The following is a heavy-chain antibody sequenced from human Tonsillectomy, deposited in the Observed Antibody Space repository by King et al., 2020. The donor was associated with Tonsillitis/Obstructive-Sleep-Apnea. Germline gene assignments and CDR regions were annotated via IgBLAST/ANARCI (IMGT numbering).Heavy chain of an antibody. CDR1: GYTFTSYG. J-gene: IGHJ4*02. V-gene: IGHV1-18*01. Sequence: QLVQSGAEVKKPGASVKVSCKASGYTFTSYGISWVRQAPGQGLEWIGWISAYNGNTNYAQKLQGRVTMTTDTSTSTAYMELRSLRTDDTAVYYCAKVGINRWAPWGDFVYWGQGTLVTVSS. CDR2: ISAYNGNT. CDR3: AKVGINRWAPWGDFVY. D-gene: IGHD2-21*01.